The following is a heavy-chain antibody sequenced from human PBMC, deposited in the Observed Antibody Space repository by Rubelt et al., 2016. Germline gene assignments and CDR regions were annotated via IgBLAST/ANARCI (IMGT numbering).Heavy chain of an antibody. J-gene: IGHJ4*02. Sequence: QVTLKESGPVLVKPTETLTLTCTVSGFSLSDARMGVSWIRQPPGKALEWLALIFPHDDKSYSPSLQSRLTLSRDTPKSQVVLTMTNMDPVDTATYFCAHRRYYGCRCYYIFDDRGQGTLVTVTS. CDR1: GFSLSDARMG. CDR3: AHRRYYGCRCYYIFDD. CDR2: IFPHDDK. D-gene: IGHD3-22*01. V-gene: IGHV2-26*01.